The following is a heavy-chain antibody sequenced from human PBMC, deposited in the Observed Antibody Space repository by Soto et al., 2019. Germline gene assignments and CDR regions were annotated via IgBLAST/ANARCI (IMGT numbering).Heavy chain of an antibody. Sequence: ASVKVSCKASGYTFTSYDINWVRQAPGQGLEWMGIINPSGGSTSYAQKFQGRVTMTRDTSTSTVYMELSSLRSEDTAVYYCARVPLGIAAAGTREGWFDPWGQGTLVTVSS. V-gene: IGHV1-46*03. CDR2: INPSGGST. D-gene: IGHD6-13*01. J-gene: IGHJ5*02. CDR3: ARVPLGIAAAGTREGWFDP. CDR1: GYTFTSYD.